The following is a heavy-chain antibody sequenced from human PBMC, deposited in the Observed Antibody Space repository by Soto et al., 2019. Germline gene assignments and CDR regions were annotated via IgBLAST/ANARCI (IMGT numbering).Heavy chain of an antibody. CDR3: PKAAYSWLDYDKGMDA. J-gene: IGHJ6*02. Sequence: QVYLVQSEPEVKKPGASVKVSCEASGYTFSEHGITWVRQAPGQGLEWMGWISPFNDNTNYAQKSQGQATMTRARSTTTATLELKSLTSEDTAVYYCPKAAYSWLDYDKGMDAWGEGPTVTAS. D-gene: IGHD5-18*01. CDR1: GYTFSEHG. V-gene: IGHV1-18*01. CDR2: ISPFNDNT.